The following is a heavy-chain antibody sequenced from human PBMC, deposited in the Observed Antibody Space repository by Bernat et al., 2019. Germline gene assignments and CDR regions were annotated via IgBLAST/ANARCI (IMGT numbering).Heavy chain of an antibody. CDR3: AKDFRGYSGYDSPDFDY. D-gene: IGHD5-12*01. CDR2: ISWNSGSI. Sequence: EVQLVESGGGLVQPGGSLRLSCAASGFTFDDYAMHWVRQAPGKGLEWVSGISWNSGSIGYADSVKGRFTISRDNAKNSLYLQMNSLRAEDTALYYCAKDFRGYSGYDSPDFDYWGQGTLVTVSS. CDR1: GFTFDDYA. V-gene: IGHV3-9*01. J-gene: IGHJ4*02.